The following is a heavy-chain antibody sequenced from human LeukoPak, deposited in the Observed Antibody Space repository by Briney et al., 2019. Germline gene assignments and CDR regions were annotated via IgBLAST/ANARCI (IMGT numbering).Heavy chain of an antibody. CDR1: GYSISSGYY. CDR3: ARDMAQWLVRRDAFDI. Sequence: SETLSLTCTVSGYSISSGYYWGWIRPPPGKGLEWIGRVYTRGGTNYNPSLKIPVTISLDTSNNQFSLELSSVTAADTAVYYCARDMAQWLVRRDAFDIWGQGTMVTVSS. V-gene: IGHV4-38-2*02. CDR2: VYTRGGT. J-gene: IGHJ3*02. D-gene: IGHD6-19*01.